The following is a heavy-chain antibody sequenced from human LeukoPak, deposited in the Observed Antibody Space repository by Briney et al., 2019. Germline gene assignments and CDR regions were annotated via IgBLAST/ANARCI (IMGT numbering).Heavy chain of an antibody. Sequence: GGSLRLSCAASGFTFSSYGMHWVRQAPGKGLEWVAVISYDGSNKYYADSVKGRFTISRDNSKNTLYLQMNSLRAEDMAVYYCAKDLYLTGYSFDYWGQGTLVTVSS. CDR2: ISYDGSNK. J-gene: IGHJ4*02. CDR3: AKDLYLTGYSFDY. V-gene: IGHV3-30*18. CDR1: GFTFSSYG. D-gene: IGHD3-9*01.